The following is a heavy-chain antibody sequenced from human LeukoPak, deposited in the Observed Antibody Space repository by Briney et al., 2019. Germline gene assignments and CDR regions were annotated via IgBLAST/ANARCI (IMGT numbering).Heavy chain of an antibody. Sequence: AASVKVSCKASGYTFTGYYMHWVRQAPGQGLEWMGWINPNSGGTNYTQKFQGWVTMTRDTSISTAYMELSRLRSDDTAVYYCAREIADYYDSSGYLTFDYWGQGTLVTVSS. J-gene: IGHJ4*02. CDR1: GYTFTGYY. V-gene: IGHV1-2*04. CDR3: AREIADYYDSSGYLTFDY. D-gene: IGHD3-22*01. CDR2: INPNSGGT.